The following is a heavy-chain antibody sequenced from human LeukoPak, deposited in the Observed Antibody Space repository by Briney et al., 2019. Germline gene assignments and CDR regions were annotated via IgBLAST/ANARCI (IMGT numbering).Heavy chain of an antibody. CDR1: GYTFTSYG. J-gene: IGHJ3*02. D-gene: IGHD3-22*01. CDR2: ISAYNGNT. CDR3: ARVGSTYYYDSSGAFDI. Sequence: GASVKVSCKASGYTFTSYGISWVRQAPGQGLEWMGWISAYNGNTNYAQKLQGRVTMTTDTSTSTAYMELRSLRSDDTAVYYCARVGSTYYYDSSGAFDIWGQGTMVTVSS. V-gene: IGHV1-18*01.